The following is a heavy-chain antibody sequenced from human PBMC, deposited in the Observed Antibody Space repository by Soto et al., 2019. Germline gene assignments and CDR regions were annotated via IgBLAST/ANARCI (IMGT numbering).Heavy chain of an antibody. D-gene: IGHD6-13*01. Sequence: GASVKVSCKASGGTFSSYAISWVRQAPGQGLEWMGGIIPIFGTANYAQKFQGRVTITADESTSTAYMELSSLRSEDTAVYYCADRIAAAPYYYGMDVWGQGTTVTVSS. V-gene: IGHV1-69*13. CDR1: GGTFSSYA. J-gene: IGHJ6*02. CDR3: ADRIAAAPYYYGMDV. CDR2: IIPIFGTA.